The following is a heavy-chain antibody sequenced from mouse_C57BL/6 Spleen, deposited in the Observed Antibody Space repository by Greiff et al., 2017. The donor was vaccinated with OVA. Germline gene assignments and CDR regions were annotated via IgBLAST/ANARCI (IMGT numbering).Heavy chain of an antibody. CDR1: GYTFTGYW. D-gene: IGHD1-1*01. V-gene: IGHV1-9*01. CDR2: ILPGSGGT. Sequence: QVQLKQSGAELMKPGASVKLSCKATGYTFTGYWIEWVKQRPGHGLEWIGEILPGSGGTNYNEKFKGKATFTADTSSNTAYMQLSSLTTEDSAIYYCARSGGSSYVWFAYWGQGTLVTVSA. J-gene: IGHJ3*01. CDR3: ARSGGSSYVWFAY.